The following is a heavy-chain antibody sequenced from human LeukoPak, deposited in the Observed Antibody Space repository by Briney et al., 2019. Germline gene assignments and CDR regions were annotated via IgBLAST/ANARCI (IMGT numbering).Heavy chain of an antibody. CDR2: ISDSGGNA. J-gene: IGHJ5*02. Sequence: GGSLRLSCAASGFTFSSYAMSWVRQAPGKGLEWVSIISDSGGNAYYADSVKGRLTISRDNSRNTLYLQMSSLRAEDTAVYYCAKRWQLNFDPWGQGTLVTVSS. CDR3: AKRWQLNFDP. D-gene: IGHD2-15*01. V-gene: IGHV3-23*01. CDR1: GFTFSSYA.